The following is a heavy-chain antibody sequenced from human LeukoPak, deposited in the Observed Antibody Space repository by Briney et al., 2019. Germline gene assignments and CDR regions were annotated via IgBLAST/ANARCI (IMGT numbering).Heavy chain of an antibody. CDR2: INPGGGNT. Sequence: EASVKVSCKASGYTFTNSYIHWVRQAPGQGLEWMGLINPGGGNTNYAQNFQGRLTMTRDTSTTTVYMELSSLRSEDTAIYYCARIRDGYNDAYDIWGQGTVVTVPS. J-gene: IGHJ3*02. CDR1: GYTFTNSY. V-gene: IGHV1-46*01. D-gene: IGHD5-24*01. CDR3: ARIRDGYNDAYDI.